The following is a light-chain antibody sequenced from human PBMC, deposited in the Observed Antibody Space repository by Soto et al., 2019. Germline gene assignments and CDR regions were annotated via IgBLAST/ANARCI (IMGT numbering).Light chain of an antibody. CDR2: GAS. V-gene: IGKV3D-20*02. Sequence: EIVLTQSPGTLSLSPGERATLSCRASQSVSSSYLAWYQQKPGQAPRLLIYGASSRATGIPARFSGSGSGTDFTLTISSLEPEDFAVYYCQQRSNWPRTFGQGTKLEIK. J-gene: IGKJ2*01. CDR1: QSVSSSY. CDR3: QQRSNWPRT.